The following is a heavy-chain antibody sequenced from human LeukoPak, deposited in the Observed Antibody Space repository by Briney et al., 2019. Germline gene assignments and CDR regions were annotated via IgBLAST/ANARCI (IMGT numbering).Heavy chain of an antibody. CDR1: GFTFSSYA. Sequence: GASLRLSCAASGFTFSSYAMSWVRQAPGKGLEWVSAISGSGGSTYYADSVKGRLTISRDNSKNTLYLQMNSLRAEDTAVCYCATTRGDYYDSSGYPVPWGQGTLVTVSS. V-gene: IGHV3-23*01. D-gene: IGHD3-22*01. CDR3: ATTRGDYYDSSGYPVP. CDR2: ISGSGGST. J-gene: IGHJ5*02.